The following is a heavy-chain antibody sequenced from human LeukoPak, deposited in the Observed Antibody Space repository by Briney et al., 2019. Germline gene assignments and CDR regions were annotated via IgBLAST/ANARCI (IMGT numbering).Heavy chain of an antibody. CDR3: ARDRKPAYGSGSYFPMDV. CDR1: GYTFTSYG. Sequence: SVKVSCKASGYTFTSYGISWVRQAPGQGLEWMGGIIPIFGTANYAQKFQGRVTITADESTSTAYMELSSLRSEDTAVYYCARDRKPAYGSGSYFPMDVWGKGTTVTISS. CDR2: IIPIFGTA. D-gene: IGHD3-10*01. V-gene: IGHV1-69*13. J-gene: IGHJ6*03.